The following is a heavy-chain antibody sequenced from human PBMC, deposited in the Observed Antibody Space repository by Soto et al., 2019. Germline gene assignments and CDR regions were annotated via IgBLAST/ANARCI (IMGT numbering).Heavy chain of an antibody. Sequence: QVQLAQSGAEVKKPGASVKFSCKASGYTLTDYYIHWVRQAPGRGLEWMGWINPKTGDTYSAQNFQGRVTTTRDTSIDTGYMELSRLQSDDTAVHYCARSSGSYSYYGMDVWGQGTTLTVSS. V-gene: IGHV1-2*02. D-gene: IGHD1-26*01. J-gene: IGHJ6*02. CDR3: ARSSGSYSYYGMDV. CDR1: GYTLTDYY. CDR2: INPKTGDT.